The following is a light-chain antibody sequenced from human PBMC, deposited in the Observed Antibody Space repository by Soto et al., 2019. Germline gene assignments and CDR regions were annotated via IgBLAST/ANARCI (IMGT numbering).Light chain of an antibody. V-gene: IGKV1-5*01. CDR3: QQDNSYSRT. CDR1: QSISNW. J-gene: IGKJ1*01. Sequence: IQMTQSPSTLSASVGYRVTITCRASQSISNWLAWYQQKPGKAPKLLIYDASSLESGVSLRFSGSGSGTEFTLTISSLQPDDFATYYCQQDNSYSRTFGQGTKVDIK. CDR2: DAS.